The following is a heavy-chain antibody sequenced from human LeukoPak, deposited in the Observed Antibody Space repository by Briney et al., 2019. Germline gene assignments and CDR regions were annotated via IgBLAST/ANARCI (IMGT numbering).Heavy chain of an antibody. V-gene: IGHV4-59*01. J-gene: IGHJ4*02. Sequence: SETLSLTCTVSGGSISSYYWSWIRQPPGKGLEWIGYIYYSGSTNYNPSLKSRVTISVDTSKNQFSLKLSSVTAADTAVYYCARGGSVYYYGSGSSFDYWGQGTLVTVSS. CDR3: ARGGSVYYYGSGSSFDY. CDR1: GGSISSYY. D-gene: IGHD3-10*01. CDR2: IYYSGST.